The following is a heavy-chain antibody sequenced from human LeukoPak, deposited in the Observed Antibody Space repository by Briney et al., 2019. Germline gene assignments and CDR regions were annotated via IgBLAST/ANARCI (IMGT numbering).Heavy chain of an antibody. Sequence: SETLSLTCTVSGGSISSYYWSWIRQPPGKGLEWIGYIYYSGSTNYNPSLKSRVTISVDRSKNQFSLKLSSVTAADTAVYCCARVFPRAPYDYWGQGTLVTVSS. CDR2: IYYSGST. J-gene: IGHJ4*02. V-gene: IGHV4-59*12. CDR1: GGSISSYY. CDR3: ARVFPRAPYDY. D-gene: IGHD1-26*01.